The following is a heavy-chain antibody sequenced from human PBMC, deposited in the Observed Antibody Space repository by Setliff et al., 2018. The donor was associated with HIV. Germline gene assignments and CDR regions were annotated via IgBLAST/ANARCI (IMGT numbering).Heavy chain of an antibody. CDR2: MNPGSRNT. J-gene: IGHJ6*03. CDR1: GYTFTNYD. D-gene: IGHD3-22*01. Sequence: GPVKVSCKPSGYTFTNYDINWVRQAAGQGLEWMGWMNPGSRNTGYAQRLEGSVTMTWDTSISTAYMELNNVKFEDTAVYYCARARTDHYDRGRRSHYYIDVWARGATVTVSS. CDR3: ARARTDHYDRGRRSHYYIDV. V-gene: IGHV1-8*02.